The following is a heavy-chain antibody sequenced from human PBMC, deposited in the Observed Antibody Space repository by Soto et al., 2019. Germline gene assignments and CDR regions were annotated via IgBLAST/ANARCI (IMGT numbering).Heavy chain of an antibody. CDR1: GYSFTSLD. V-gene: IGHV1-8*01. J-gene: IGHJ4*02. CDR3: ARGVSAGVDY. Sequence: ASVKVSCKASGYSFTSLDINWVRQTAGQGLEWMGWMEPSTGRTGYAQKFRGRVTMTRDTSINTAYMELTTLTSDDTAFYYCARGVSAGVDYWGQGTLVTVSS. D-gene: IGHD1-26*01. CDR2: MEPSTGRT.